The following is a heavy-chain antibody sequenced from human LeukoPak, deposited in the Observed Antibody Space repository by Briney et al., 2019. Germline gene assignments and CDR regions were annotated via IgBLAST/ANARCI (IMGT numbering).Heavy chain of an antibody. Sequence: GGSLRLSCAASGFMFSGYVMSCGRAAPGAGVGWGSGFSYSGGGTYYADSVKGRFTISRDNSKITLSLQMSSLRAEDTAVYYCAKGGSSGWSGSRFDYWGEGTLVTVSS. D-gene: IGHD6-19*01. J-gene: IGHJ4*02. CDR3: AKGGSSGWSGSRFDY. V-gene: IGHV3-23*01. CDR2: FSYSGGGT. CDR1: GFMFSGYV.